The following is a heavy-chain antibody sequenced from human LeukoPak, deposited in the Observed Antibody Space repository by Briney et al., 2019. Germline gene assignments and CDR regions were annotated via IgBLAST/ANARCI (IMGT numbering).Heavy chain of an antibody. Sequence: GGSLRLSCVASGFTFSYYWMSWVRQAPGKGLEWVANINQGGSEKDYVDSVKGRFTISRDNAKNSLYLQMNSLRVEDTALYCCASHYGSGSYSGDAFDVWGQGTMVTVSS. D-gene: IGHD3-10*01. CDR2: INQGGSEK. CDR1: GFTFSYYW. CDR3: ASHYGSGSYSGDAFDV. V-gene: IGHV3-7*01. J-gene: IGHJ3*01.